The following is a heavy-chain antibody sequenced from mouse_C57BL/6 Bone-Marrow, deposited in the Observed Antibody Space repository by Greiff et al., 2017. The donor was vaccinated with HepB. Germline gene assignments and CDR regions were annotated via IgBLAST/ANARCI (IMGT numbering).Heavy chain of an antibody. V-gene: IGHV1-75*01. D-gene: IGHD2-1*01. CDR3: AREDYYGIFWYFDV. CDR1: GYTFTDYY. J-gene: IGHJ1*03. CDR2: IFPGSGST. Sequence: QVQLQQSGPELVKPGASVKISCKASGYTFTDYYINWVKQRPGQGLEWIGWIFPGSGSTYYNEKFKGKATLTVDKSSSTAYMLLSSLTSEDSAVYFCAREDYYGIFWYFDVWGTGTTVTVSS.